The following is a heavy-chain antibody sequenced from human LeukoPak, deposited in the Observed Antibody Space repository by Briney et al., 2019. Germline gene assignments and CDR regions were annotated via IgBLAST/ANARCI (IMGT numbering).Heavy chain of an antibody. Sequence: GESLKISCKGSGYSFTSNWIAWVRQMPGKGLEWMGIIYPGDSDTRYSPSFQGQVTISVDKSISTAYLQWSSLKASDTAMYYCARRNYYDILTGYRKGAFDIWGQGTMVTVSS. CDR3: ARRNYYDILTGYRKGAFDI. CDR1: GYSFTSNW. J-gene: IGHJ3*02. CDR2: IYPGDSDT. D-gene: IGHD3-9*01. V-gene: IGHV5-51*01.